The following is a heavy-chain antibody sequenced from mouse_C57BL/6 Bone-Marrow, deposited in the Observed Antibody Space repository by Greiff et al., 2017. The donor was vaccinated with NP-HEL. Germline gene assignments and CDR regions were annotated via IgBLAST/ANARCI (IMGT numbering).Heavy chain of an antibody. Sequence: VQLQQSGAELVRPGASVKLSRTASGFNIKDDYMHWVKQRPEQGLEWIGWIDPENGDTEYASKFQGKATITADTSSNTAYLQLSSLTSEDTAVYYCTTYYGSSYDWYFDVWGTGTTVTVSS. V-gene: IGHV14-4*01. CDR2: IDPENGDT. CDR3: TTYYGSSYDWYFDV. J-gene: IGHJ1*03. CDR1: GFNIKDDY. D-gene: IGHD1-1*01.